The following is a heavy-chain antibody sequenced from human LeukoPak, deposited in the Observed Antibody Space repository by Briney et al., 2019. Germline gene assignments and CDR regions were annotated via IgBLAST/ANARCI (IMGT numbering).Heavy chain of an antibody. CDR3: ASRPYSSSSFVWFDP. CDR2: IYYSGST. Sequence: SETLSLTCTVSGGSVSSSSYYWGWIRQPPGKGLEWIGNIYYSGSTYYNPSLKSRVTISIDTSKNQFSLKLSSVTAADTAVYFCASRPYSSSSFVWFDPWGQGTLVTVSS. J-gene: IGHJ5*02. CDR1: GGSVSSSSYY. D-gene: IGHD6-6*01. V-gene: IGHV4-39*07.